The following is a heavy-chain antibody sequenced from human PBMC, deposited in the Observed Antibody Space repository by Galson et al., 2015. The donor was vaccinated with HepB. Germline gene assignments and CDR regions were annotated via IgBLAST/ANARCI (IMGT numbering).Heavy chain of an antibody. Sequence: PALVKPTQTLTLTCTFSGFSLSTSGMCVSWIRQPPGKALEWLARIDWDDDKYYSTSLKTRLTISKDTSKNQVVLTMTNMDPVDTATYYCARIEVAVAGTGVENWFDPWGQGTLVTVSS. CDR2: IDWDDDK. CDR3: ARIEVAVAGTGVENWFDP. CDR1: GFSLSTSGMC. D-gene: IGHD6-19*01. V-gene: IGHV2-70*11. J-gene: IGHJ5*02.